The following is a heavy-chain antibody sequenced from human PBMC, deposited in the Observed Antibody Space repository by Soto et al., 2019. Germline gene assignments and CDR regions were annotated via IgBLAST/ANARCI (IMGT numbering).Heavy chain of an antibody. CDR2: IKQDGSEK. CDR1: GFTFSSYW. CDR3: ARGIVVVPAAILVDWFDT. D-gene: IGHD2-2*02. Sequence: GGSLRLSCAASGFTFSSYWMSWVRQAPGKGLEWVANIKQDGSEKYYVDSVKGRFTISRDNAKNPLYLQMNSLRAEDTAVYYCARGIVVVPAAILVDWFDTWGQGTLVTVSS. V-gene: IGHV3-7*01. J-gene: IGHJ5*02.